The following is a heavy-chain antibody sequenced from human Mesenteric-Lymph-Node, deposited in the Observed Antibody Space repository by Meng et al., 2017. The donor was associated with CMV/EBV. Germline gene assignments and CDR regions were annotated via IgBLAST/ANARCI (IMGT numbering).Heavy chain of an antibody. Sequence: GESLKISCAASGFTFIGYGMHWVRQAPGKGLEWVAFIRYDGSNKYYMDSVKGRFTISRDNSKNTLYLQMNSLRPDDTAVYYCARSRIILWCDSCDYFDYWGQGTLVTVSS. CDR1: GFTFIGYG. J-gene: IGHJ4*02. V-gene: IGHV3-30*02. CDR3: ARSRIILWCDSCDYFDY. D-gene: IGHD3-22*01. CDR2: IRYDGSNK.